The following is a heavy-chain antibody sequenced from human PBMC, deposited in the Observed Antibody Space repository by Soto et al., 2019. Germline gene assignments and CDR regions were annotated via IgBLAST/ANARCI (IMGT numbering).Heavy chain of an antibody. Sequence: QPGGSLRLSCAASGFTFSSYAMHWVRQAPGKGLEWVAIISYDGSNKYYADFVKGRFTISRDNSKNTLYLQMNSLGTEDTAVYYCARGAAAGIDYYVMDVWGQGTTVTVSS. D-gene: IGHD6-13*01. CDR2: ISYDGSNK. CDR1: GFTFSSYA. J-gene: IGHJ6*02. V-gene: IGHV3-30-3*01. CDR3: ARGAAAGIDYYVMDV.